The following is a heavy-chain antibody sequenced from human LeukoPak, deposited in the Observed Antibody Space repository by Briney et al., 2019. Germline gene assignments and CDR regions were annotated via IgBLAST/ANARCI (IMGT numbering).Heavy chain of an antibody. J-gene: IGHJ6*03. Sequence: KFQSRVTITRDTSASTAYMELSSLRSEDTAVYYCARLQDSRYMDVWGKGTTVTVSS. D-gene: IGHD4-11*01. CDR3: ARLQDSRYMDV. V-gene: IGHV1-3*01.